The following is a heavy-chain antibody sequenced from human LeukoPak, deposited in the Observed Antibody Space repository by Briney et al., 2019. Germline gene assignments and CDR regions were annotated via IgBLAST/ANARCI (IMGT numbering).Heavy chain of an antibody. CDR3: ARDPYCGGDCYFDY. Sequence: ASVKVSCKASGYTFTSYDINWVRQATGQGLEWMGWMNPISGNTGHAQKFQGRVTMTRDTSISTAYMELSSLRSEDTAVYYCARDPYCGGDCYFDYWGQGTLVTVSS. J-gene: IGHJ4*02. V-gene: IGHV1-8*01. CDR1: GYTFTSYD. D-gene: IGHD2-21*02. CDR2: MNPISGNT.